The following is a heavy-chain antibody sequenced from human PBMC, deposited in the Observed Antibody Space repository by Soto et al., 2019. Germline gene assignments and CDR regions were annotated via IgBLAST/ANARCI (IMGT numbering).Heavy chain of an antibody. CDR2: IKTKTDGGTT. J-gene: IGHJ4*02. Sequence: SLRLSCAMSGFTLSKAWMSWVRQAPGKGLEWVGRIKTKTDGGTTDYAAPVKGRFTISRDDSENTQYLQMNSLETGDTAVYYCTTDLEAAAGPIYWGQGTLVTVYS. CDR3: TTDLEAAAGPIY. D-gene: IGHD6-25*01. CDR1: GFTLSKAW. V-gene: IGHV3-15*01.